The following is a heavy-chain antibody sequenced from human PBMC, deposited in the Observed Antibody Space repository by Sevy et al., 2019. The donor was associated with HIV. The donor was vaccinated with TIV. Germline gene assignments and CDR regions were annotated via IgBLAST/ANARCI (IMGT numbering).Heavy chain of an antibody. Sequence: SENLSLTCTVSGGSISSSSYCWGWIRQPPGKGLEWIGSIYYSGSTYYNPSLKSRVTISVDTSKNQFSLKLSSVTAADTAVYYCAREDIVVVTATPWDAFDIWGQGTMVTVSS. CDR1: GGSISSSSYC. CDR3: AREDIVVVTATPWDAFDI. CDR2: IYYSGST. D-gene: IGHD2-21*02. V-gene: IGHV4-39*01. J-gene: IGHJ3*02.